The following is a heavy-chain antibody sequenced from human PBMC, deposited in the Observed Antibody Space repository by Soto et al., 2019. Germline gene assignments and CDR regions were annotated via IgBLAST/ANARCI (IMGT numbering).Heavy chain of an antibody. D-gene: IGHD1-26*01. V-gene: IGHV1-2*04. Sequence: ASVKVSCKASGYTFTGYAIHWVRQAPGQGLEWMGWINPNGGGRNYAQKFQGWVTMTRDTSISTAYMELSRLKSDDTAVYYCARGSVGPTTDFDYWGQGTLVTVSS. CDR1: GYTFTGYA. CDR2: INPNGGGR. CDR3: ARGSVGPTTDFDY. J-gene: IGHJ4*02.